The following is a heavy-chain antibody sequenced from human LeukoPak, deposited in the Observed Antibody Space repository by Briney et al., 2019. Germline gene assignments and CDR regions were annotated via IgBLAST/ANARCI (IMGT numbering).Heavy chain of an antibody. V-gene: IGHV4-39*07. D-gene: IGHD3-9*01. CDR2: IYYSGRT. Sequence: PSETLSLTCTVSGVSISSSNSYWGWIRQPPGKGLEWIGSIYYSGRTNYNPSLKSRVTISVDKSKNEFSLKLSSVTAADTAVYYCARDSRRYFESNWFDPWGQGTLVTVSS. J-gene: IGHJ5*02. CDR1: GVSISSSNSY. CDR3: ARDSRRYFESNWFDP.